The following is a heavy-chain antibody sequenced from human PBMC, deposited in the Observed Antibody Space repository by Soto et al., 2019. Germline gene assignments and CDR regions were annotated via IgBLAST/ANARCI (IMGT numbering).Heavy chain of an antibody. D-gene: IGHD2-2*01. V-gene: IGHV3-33*01. CDR1: GFTFSSYG. J-gene: IGHJ4*02. CDR2: IWYDGSNK. CDR3: ARDRCSSTSCYFDY. Sequence: SLRLSCAASGFTFSSYGMHWVRQAPGKGLEWVAVIWYDGSNKYYADSVKGRFTISRDNSKNTLYLQMYSLRAEDTAVYYCARDRCSSTSCYFDYWGQGTLVTVSS.